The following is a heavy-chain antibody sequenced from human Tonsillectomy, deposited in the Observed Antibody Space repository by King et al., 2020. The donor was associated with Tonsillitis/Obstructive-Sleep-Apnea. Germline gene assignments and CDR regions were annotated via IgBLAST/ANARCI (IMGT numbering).Heavy chain of an antibody. CDR3: AREGVGYNYCYYMDV. J-gene: IGHJ6*03. Sequence: VQLQESGPRLVKPSETLSLTCTVSGGSIRNYYWTRSRQPPGKGLEWIGYIYYSGSSNYNPSLKSRVTMSVDTYKNQFSVKLTSVTAADTAVYYCAREGVGYNYCYYMDVWGKGTTVTVSS. V-gene: IGHV4-59*01. D-gene: IGHD5-12*01. CDR2: IYYSGSS. CDR1: GGSIRNYY.